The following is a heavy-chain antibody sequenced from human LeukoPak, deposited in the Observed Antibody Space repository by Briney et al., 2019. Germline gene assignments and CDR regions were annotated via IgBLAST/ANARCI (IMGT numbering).Heavy chain of an antibody. J-gene: IGHJ3*02. V-gene: IGHV3-23*01. CDR2: INGSGGST. Sequence: GGSLRLSCAASGFTFSSYAMSWVRQAPGKGLEWVSAINGSGGSTYYADSVKGRFTISRDNSKNTLYLQMNSLRAEDTAVYYCGKDPNGDYVGAFDMWGQGTMVTVSP. CDR1: GFTFSSYA. CDR3: GKDPNGDYVGAFDM. D-gene: IGHD4-17*01.